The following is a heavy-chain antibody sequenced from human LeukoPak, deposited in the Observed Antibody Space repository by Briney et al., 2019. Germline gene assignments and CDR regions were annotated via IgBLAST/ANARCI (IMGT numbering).Heavy chain of an antibody. D-gene: IGHD3-10*01. Sequence: GGSLRLSCAASGFTFSSYGMHWVRQAPGKGLVWVSRINSDGSRTSHADSVKGRFTISRDNAENTLYLQMNSLRAEDTAVYYCTRESGYYGLEFDPWGQGTLVTVSS. CDR3: TRESGYYGLEFDP. CDR2: INSDGSRT. CDR1: GFTFSSYG. V-gene: IGHV3-74*01. J-gene: IGHJ5*02.